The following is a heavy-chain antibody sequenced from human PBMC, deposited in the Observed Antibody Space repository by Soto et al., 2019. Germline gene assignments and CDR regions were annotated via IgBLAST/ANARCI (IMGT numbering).Heavy chain of an antibody. CDR2: MNPNSGNT. CDR3: AVKRXSQGAFDI. J-gene: IGHJ3*02. D-gene: IGHD3-10*01. Sequence: ASVKVSCKASGYTFTSYDINWVRQATGQGLEWMGWMNPNSGNTGYAQKFQGRVTMTRNTSISTAYMELSSLRSEDTAVYYCAVKRXSQGAFDIWGPAPIVTVS. CDR1: GYTFTSYD. V-gene: IGHV1-8*01.